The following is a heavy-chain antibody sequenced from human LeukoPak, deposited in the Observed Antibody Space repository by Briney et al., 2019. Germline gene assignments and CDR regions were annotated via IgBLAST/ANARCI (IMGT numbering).Heavy chain of an antibody. CDR3: ARDWRGYYYYLGV. Sequence: ASVKVSCKASGYTFTDHYIHWVRQAPGQGLEWMGWINPNSGDTNYAQKFEGRVTMTRDTSISTAYMDLSRLRSDDTAVYYCARDWRGYYYYLGVWGKGTTVTVSS. CDR1: GYTFTDHY. J-gene: IGHJ6*03. CDR2: INPNSGDT. V-gene: IGHV1-2*02. D-gene: IGHD3-10*01.